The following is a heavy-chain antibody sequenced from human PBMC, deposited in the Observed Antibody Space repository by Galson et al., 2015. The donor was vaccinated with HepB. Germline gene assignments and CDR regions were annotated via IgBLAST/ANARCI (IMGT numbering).Heavy chain of an antibody. D-gene: IGHD3-10*01. CDR2: ISYDGSNK. V-gene: IGHV3-30*04. CDR1: GITFSSYA. CDR3: ARDPFATTMVRGVMRWFDP. J-gene: IGHJ5*02. Sequence: SLRLSCAASGITFSSYAMHWVRQAPGKGLEWVAVISYDGSNKYYADSVKGRFTISRDNSKNTLYLQMNSLRAEDTAVYYCARDPFATTMVRGVMRWFDPWGQGTLVTVSS.